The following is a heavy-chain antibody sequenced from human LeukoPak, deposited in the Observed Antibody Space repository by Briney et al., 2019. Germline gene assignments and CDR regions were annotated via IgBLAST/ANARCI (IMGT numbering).Heavy chain of an antibody. CDR3: TRYSSGWSEAFDI. Sequence: GGPLRLSCTASGFPFGDYGMSWFRQAPGKGLEWLGFIKTTTEYAASVKGGFTISRDDSKTIAYLQMNSLKTEDSAVYYCTRYSSGWSEAFDIWGQGTMVTVSS. CDR1: GFPFGDYG. CDR2: IKTTT. D-gene: IGHD6-19*01. J-gene: IGHJ3*02. V-gene: IGHV3-71*01.